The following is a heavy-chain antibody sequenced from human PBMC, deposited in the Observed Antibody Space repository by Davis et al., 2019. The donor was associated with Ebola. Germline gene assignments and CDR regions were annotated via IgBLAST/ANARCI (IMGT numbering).Heavy chain of an antibody. CDR2: VNAYNFST. Sequence: ASVKVSCKASNYSFFSYGVHWVRQAPGQGLGSVGWVNAYNFSTNFVQKFQGRITMTRDRSINTAYMELNSLASDDTATYFCASGDTHEFWGRGTLITVSS. J-gene: IGHJ1*01. V-gene: IGHV1-2*02. D-gene: IGHD2-15*01. CDR3: ASGDTHEF. CDR1: NYSFFSYG.